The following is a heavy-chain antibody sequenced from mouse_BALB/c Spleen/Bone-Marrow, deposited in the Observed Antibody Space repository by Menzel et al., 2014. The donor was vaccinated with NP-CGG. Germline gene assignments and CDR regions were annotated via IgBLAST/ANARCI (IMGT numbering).Heavy chain of an antibody. CDR2: IYPGDGDT. CDR3: ARGFPFNY. CDR1: GYTFTSYW. Sequence: QVQLKQSGAELARPGASVKLSCKASGYTFTSYWMQWVKQRPGQGLEWIGAIYPGDGDTRYTQKFKGKATLTADKSSSTAYMQLSSLASEYSAVYYCARGFPFNYWGQGTTLTVSS. V-gene: IGHV1-87*01. J-gene: IGHJ2*01.